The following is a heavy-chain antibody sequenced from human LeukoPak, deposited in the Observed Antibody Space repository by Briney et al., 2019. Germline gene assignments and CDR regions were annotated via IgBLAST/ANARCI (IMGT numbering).Heavy chain of an antibody. D-gene: IGHD3-10*01. V-gene: IGHV1-69*05. CDR3: ARGGSGSYFSWLDP. CDR1: GGTFSRHA. J-gene: IGHJ5*02. Sequence: SVKVSCKASGGTFSRHAFTWVRQAPGQGLEWMGGIIPIFGTANYAQKFQGRLTITTDESTSTAYMELSSLRSDDTAVYYCARGGSGSYFSWLDPWGQGTLVTVSS. CDR2: IIPIFGTA.